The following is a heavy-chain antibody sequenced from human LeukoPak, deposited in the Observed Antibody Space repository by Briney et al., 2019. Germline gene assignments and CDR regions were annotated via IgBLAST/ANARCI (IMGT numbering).Heavy chain of an antibody. CDR3: ARHKDAAMVTTFDF. V-gene: IGHV4-59*05. CDR1: SGSISSYY. J-gene: IGHJ4*02. CDR2: IYYTGST. D-gene: IGHD5-18*01. Sequence: SETLSLTCTVSSGSISSYYWNWIRQPPGKGLEWIGSIYYTGSTYYNPSLKSRVTISGDTSKNQFSLRLSSVTAADTAVYSCARHKDAAMVTTFDFWGQGTLVTVSS.